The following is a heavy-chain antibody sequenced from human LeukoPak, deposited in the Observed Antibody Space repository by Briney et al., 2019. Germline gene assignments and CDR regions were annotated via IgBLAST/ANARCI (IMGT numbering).Heavy chain of an antibody. V-gene: IGHV3-48*03. CDR1: GFSFSTYE. Sequence: GGSLRLSCAASGFSFSTYEMGWVRQAPGKGLEWVAYISSGGGTIYYADSVRGRFTISRDNAKNSLYLQMNSLRAEDTAVYYCAKEFIPESSGYDAFHIWDPGTMVTVSS. CDR3: AKEFIPESSGYDAFHI. CDR2: ISSGGGTI. J-gene: IGHJ3*02. D-gene: IGHD3-22*01.